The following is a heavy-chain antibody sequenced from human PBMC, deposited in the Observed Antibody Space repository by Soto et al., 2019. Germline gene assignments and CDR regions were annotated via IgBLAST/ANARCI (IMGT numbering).Heavy chain of an antibody. J-gene: IGHJ5*02. CDR2: IKQDGSEK. CDR1: GFTFSSYA. Sequence: GGSLRLSCAASGFTFSSYAMSWVRQAPGKGLEWVANIKQDGSEKYYVHSVKGRFTISRDNAKNALYLQMNSLRAEDTAVYYCARFCSSTSCPWDWFDPWGQGTLVTVSS. D-gene: IGHD2-2*01. V-gene: IGHV3-7*01. CDR3: ARFCSSTSCPWDWFDP.